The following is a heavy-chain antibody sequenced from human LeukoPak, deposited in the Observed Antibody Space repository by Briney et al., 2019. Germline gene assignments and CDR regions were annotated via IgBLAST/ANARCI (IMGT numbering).Heavy chain of an antibody. V-gene: IGHV3-74*01. Sequence: PGGSLRLSCAGSGFTLNSNWMHWVRQGPGKGLVWVSRIYSDGSRTNYADSVKGRFTISGDNAKNTLYLQMNSLRAEDTAVYYCARSGRGGAFDIWGQGTMTVSS. J-gene: IGHJ3*02. CDR1: GFTLNSNW. CDR3: ARSGRGGAFDI. CDR2: IYSDGSRT. D-gene: IGHD1-26*01.